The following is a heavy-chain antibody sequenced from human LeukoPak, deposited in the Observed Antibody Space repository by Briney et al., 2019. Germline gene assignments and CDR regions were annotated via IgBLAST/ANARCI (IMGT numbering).Heavy chain of an antibody. J-gene: IGHJ5*02. Sequence: ASVKVSCKASGYTFTSYDINWVRQATGQGLEWMGWMDPNSGNTGYAQKFQGRVTMTRNTSISTAYMELSSLRAGDTAIYYCAKDVWWSVSWGQGTLVTVSS. V-gene: IGHV1-8*01. D-gene: IGHD2-8*02. CDR2: MDPNSGNT. CDR1: GYTFTSYD. CDR3: AKDVWWSVS.